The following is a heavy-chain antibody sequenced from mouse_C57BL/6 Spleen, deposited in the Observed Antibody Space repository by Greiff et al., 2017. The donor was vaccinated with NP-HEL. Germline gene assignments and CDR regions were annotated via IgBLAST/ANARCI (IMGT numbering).Heavy chain of an antibody. Sequence: VQLQQSGPGLVQPSQSLSITCTVSGFSLTSYGVHWVRQSPGKGLEWLGVIWRGGSTDYNAAFISRLSSSNDQYKSQVFFKMNSLQADDTAIYCCTKNRGDGYDGGYYYGYWGQGTTLTVSS. V-gene: IGHV2-2*01. CDR2: IWRGGST. J-gene: IGHJ2*01. D-gene: IGHD2-2*01. CDR3: TKNRGDGYDGGYYYGY. CDR1: GFSLTSYG.